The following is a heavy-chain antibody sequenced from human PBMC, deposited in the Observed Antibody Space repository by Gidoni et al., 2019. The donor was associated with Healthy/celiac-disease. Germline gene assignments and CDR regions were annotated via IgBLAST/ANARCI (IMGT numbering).Heavy chain of an antibody. Sequence: QLQLQESGPGLVKPSETLSLTCTVSGGSISSSSYYWGWIRQPPGKGLEWIGSIYYSGSTYYNPSLKSRVTISVDTSKNQFSLKLSSVTAADTAVYYCARLPRLGFTMVRGVSHNNWFDPWGQGTLVTVSS. CDR3: ARLPRLGFTMVRGVSHNNWFDP. V-gene: IGHV4-39*01. J-gene: IGHJ5*02. CDR2: IYYSGST. D-gene: IGHD3-10*01. CDR1: GGSISSSSYY.